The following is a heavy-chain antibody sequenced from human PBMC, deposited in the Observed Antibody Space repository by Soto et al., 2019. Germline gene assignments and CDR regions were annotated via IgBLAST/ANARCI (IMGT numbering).Heavy chain of an antibody. V-gene: IGHV2-5*02. J-gene: IGHJ5*02. CDR3: AHYADGYCTNGVCEWFDP. Sequence: QITLKESGPTLVKPTQTLTLTCTFSGFSLSTSGVGVGWIRQPPGKALEWLALIYWDDDKRYSPSLKSRLTITKDXXKXQGXLTMTNMDPVDTATYYCAHYADGYCTNGVCEWFDPWGQGTLVTVSS. CDR2: IYWDDDK. D-gene: IGHD2-8*01. CDR1: GFSLSTSGVG.